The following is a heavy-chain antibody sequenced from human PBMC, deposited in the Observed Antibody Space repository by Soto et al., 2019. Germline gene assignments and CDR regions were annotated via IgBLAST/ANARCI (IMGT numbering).Heavy chain of an antibody. CDR3: ASTGVPAARIDYYYYMDV. D-gene: IGHD2-2*01. CDR2: ISSSGSTI. Sequence: GGSLRLSCAASGFTFSDYYMSWIRQAPGKGLEWVSYISSSGSTIYYADSVKGRFTISRDNAKNSLYLQMNSLRAEDTAVYYCASTGVPAARIDYYYYMDVWGKGTTVTVSS. V-gene: IGHV3-11*01. J-gene: IGHJ6*03. CDR1: GFTFSDYY.